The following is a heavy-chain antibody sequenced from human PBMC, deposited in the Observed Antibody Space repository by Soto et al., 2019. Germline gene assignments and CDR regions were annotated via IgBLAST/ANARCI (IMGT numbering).Heavy chain of an antibody. CDR3: ARDRRPGIYNRIDV. J-gene: IGHJ6*02. D-gene: IGHD5-12*01. CDR1: GFTFSNYW. V-gene: IGHV3-7*05. CDR2: IAQDGSEE. Sequence: QLVESGGGLVQPGGSRRLSCAASGFTFSNYWMSWVRQAPGKGLEWVAIIAQDGSEEYYVHSVEGRFTISRDNARYSVDLQMNSLRADDTAVYYCARDRRPGIYNRIDVWCQGTSVTVSS.